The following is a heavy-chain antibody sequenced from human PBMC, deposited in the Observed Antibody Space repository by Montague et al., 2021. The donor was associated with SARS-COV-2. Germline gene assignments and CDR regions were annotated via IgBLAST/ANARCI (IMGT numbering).Heavy chain of an antibody. V-gene: IGHV4-61*08. D-gene: IGHD4-17*01. CDR1: GDSISSSGYY. CDR3: ARDNYGDWGYYGLDV. CDR2: IYYTGST. Sequence: SETLSLTCTVSGDSISSSGYYWNWIRQSPGKGLEWLGYIYYTGSTKYSPSLKSRVTISMDTSRDQLSLRLKSVTAADTAVYYCARDNYGDWGYYGLDVWGQGTTVIVSS. J-gene: IGHJ6*02.